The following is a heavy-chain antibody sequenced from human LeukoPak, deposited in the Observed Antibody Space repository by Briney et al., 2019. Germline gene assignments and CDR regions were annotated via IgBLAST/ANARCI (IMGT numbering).Heavy chain of an antibody. V-gene: IGHV1-69*04. CDR3: ARETLTTVVTPSYYFDY. J-gene: IGHJ4*02. D-gene: IGHD4-23*01. CDR1: GGTFSSYA. CDR2: IIPIFGIA. Sequence: GASVKVSCKASGGTFSSYAISWVRQAPGQGLEWMGRIIPIFGIANYAQKFQGRVTITADKSTSTAYMELSSLRSEDTAVYYCARETLTTVVTPSYYFDYWGQGTPVTVSS.